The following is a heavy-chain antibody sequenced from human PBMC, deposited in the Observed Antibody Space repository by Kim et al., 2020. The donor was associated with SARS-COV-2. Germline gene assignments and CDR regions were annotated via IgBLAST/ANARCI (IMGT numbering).Heavy chain of an antibody. Sequence: SETLSLTCAVYGGSFSGYYWSWIRQPPGKGLEWIGEINHSGSTNYNPSLKSRVTISVDTSKNQFSLKLSSVTAADTAVYYCARGNRIHRYYYYYGMDVWGQGTTVTVSS. J-gene: IGHJ6*02. CDR2: INHSGST. V-gene: IGHV4-34*01. CDR1: GGSFSGYY. CDR3: ARGNRIHRYYYYYGMDV.